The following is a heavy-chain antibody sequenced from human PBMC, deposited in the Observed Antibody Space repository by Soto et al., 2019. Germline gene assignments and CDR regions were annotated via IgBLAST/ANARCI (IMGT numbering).Heavy chain of an antibody. Sequence: XSVKVSFNVSGYTLTELSMHWLRHAPGKGLEGMGGFDPEDGETIYAQKFQGRVTMTEDTSTDTAYMELSSMRSEDTAVYYCATYITGTTFFAYWGQGTLVTVSS. D-gene: IGHD1-7*01. CDR2: FDPEDGET. CDR1: GYTLTELS. V-gene: IGHV1-24*01. J-gene: IGHJ4*02. CDR3: ATYITGTTFFAY.